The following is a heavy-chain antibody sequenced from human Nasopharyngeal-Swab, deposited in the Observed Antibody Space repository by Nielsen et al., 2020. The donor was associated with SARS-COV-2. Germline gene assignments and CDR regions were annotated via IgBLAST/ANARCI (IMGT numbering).Heavy chain of an antibody. CDR1: GFTFSSYG. V-gene: IGHV3-33*01. Sequence: LKISCAASGFTFSSYGMHWVRQAPGKGLEWVAVIWYDGSNKYYADSVKGRFTISRDNSKNTLYLQMNSLRAEDTAVYYCARVVSGSSWTFDYWGQGTLVTVSP. J-gene: IGHJ4*02. CDR2: IWYDGSNK. CDR3: ARVVSGSSWTFDY. D-gene: IGHD6-13*01.